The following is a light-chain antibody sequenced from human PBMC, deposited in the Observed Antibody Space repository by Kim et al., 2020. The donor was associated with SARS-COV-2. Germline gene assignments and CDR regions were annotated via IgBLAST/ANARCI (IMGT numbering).Light chain of an antibody. CDR3: QQSFRTPWM. CDR2: AAS. Sequence: ASVGDRVTITCRASQDISSYLNWYQQKTGTAPKLLMYAASSLQSGVPSRSRGGGSGTEYTLTISSLQPEDFATYYCQQSFRTPWMFGQGTKVDIK. V-gene: IGKV1-39*01. CDR1: QDISSY. J-gene: IGKJ1*01.